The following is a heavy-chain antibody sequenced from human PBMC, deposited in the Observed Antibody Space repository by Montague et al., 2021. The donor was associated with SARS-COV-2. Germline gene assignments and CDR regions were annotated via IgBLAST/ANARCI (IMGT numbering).Heavy chain of an antibody. CDR2: IIHSRST. CDR1: SGSFSGYY. CDR3: ASGEVGISMLVVAVPGWFDP. Sequence: SETLSLTCAVYSGSFSGYYWSWIRQHQAKRLVWIGEIIHSRSTNYNKSLKSRVTISADTAKNQYSLQLSSVTAADTAVYYCASGEVGISMLVVAVPGWFDPWGQGTPVIVSS. J-gene: IGHJ5*02. V-gene: IGHV4-34*12. D-gene: IGHD3-22*01.